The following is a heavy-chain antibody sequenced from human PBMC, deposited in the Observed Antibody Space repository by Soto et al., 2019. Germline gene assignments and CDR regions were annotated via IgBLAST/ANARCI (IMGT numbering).Heavy chain of an antibody. CDR3: ARDIGYYYGSGPRGSYGMDV. J-gene: IGHJ6*02. D-gene: IGHD3-10*01. CDR1: GFTFSSYS. Sequence: EVQLVESGGGLVKPGGSLRLSCAASGFTFSSYSMNWVRQAPGKGLEWVSSISSSSSYIYYADSVKGRFTISRDNAKNSLYLQMNSLRAEDTAVYYCARDIGYYYGSGPRGSYGMDVWGQGTTVTVSS. CDR2: ISSSSSYI. V-gene: IGHV3-21*06.